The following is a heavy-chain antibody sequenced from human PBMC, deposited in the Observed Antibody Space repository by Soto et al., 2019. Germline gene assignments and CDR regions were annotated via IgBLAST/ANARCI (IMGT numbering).Heavy chain of an antibody. CDR2: IYYSGSA. J-gene: IGHJ4*02. CDR1: GASISGADNY. CDR3: ARVGSHFERTGSSLDS. D-gene: IGHD3-9*01. V-gene: IGHV4-30-4*01. Sequence: TLSITCTVSGASISGADNYWSWVRQTPGKGLEWIGYIYYSGSAHYNPSLKSRLTISLDTSKNEFSLRLSSVTAADTAVYYCARVGSHFERTGSSLDSWGQGILVTVSS.